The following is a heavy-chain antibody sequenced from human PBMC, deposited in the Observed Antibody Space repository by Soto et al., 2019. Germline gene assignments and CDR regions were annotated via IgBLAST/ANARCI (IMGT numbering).Heavy chain of an antibody. J-gene: IGHJ4*02. CDR2: IWYDGSNK. D-gene: IGHD3-10*01. V-gene: IGHV3-33*01. Sequence: GGSLRLSCAASGFTFSSYGMHWVRQAPGKGLEWVAVIWYDGSNKYYADSVKGRFTISRDNSKNTLYLQMNSLRAEDTAVYYCARDQRHITMVRGVIRHHFDYWGQGTLVTVSS. CDR3: ARDQRHITMVRGVIRHHFDY. CDR1: GFTFSSYG.